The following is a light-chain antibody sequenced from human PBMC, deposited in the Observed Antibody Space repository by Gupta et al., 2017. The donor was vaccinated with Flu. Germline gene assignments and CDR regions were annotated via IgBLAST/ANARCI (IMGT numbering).Light chain of an antibody. Sequence: GPFSLSSGLGPTRSSGASRRLRSSFLAWYQQKPGQAPRLLIYGASSRANGIPDRFSGSVSGTEFTLPISRLEPEDFAVYYCQQEGSSPWTFGQGTKVEVK. J-gene: IGKJ1*01. CDR2: GAS. CDR3: QQEGSSPWT. V-gene: IGKV3-20*01. CDR1: RRLRSSF.